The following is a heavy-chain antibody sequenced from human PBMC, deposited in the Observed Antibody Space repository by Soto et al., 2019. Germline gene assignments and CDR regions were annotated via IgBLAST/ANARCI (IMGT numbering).Heavy chain of an antibody. Sequence: GGSLRLSCAASGFTFSSYGMHWVRQAPGKGLEWVAVISYDGSNKYYADSVKGRFTISRDNSKNTLYLQMNSLRAEDTAVYYCAKNGFVGGGFDPWGQGTLVTVSS. CDR2: ISYDGSNK. D-gene: IGHD1-26*01. CDR3: AKNGFVGGGFDP. V-gene: IGHV3-30*18. J-gene: IGHJ5*02. CDR1: GFTFSSYG.